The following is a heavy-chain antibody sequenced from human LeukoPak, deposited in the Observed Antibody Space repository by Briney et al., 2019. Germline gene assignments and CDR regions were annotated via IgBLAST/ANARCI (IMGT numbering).Heavy chain of an antibody. Sequence: PGGSLRLSCAASGFTFSSYGIHWVRQAPGKGLEWVAFIRYDGSNKYYADSVKGRFTISRDNSKNTLYLQMNSLRAEDTAVYYCAKDGSGATTFGGILDYWGQGTLVTVSS. J-gene: IGHJ4*02. CDR2: IRYDGSNK. CDR3: AKDGSGATTFGGILDY. D-gene: IGHD1-26*01. CDR1: GFTFSSYG. V-gene: IGHV3-30*02.